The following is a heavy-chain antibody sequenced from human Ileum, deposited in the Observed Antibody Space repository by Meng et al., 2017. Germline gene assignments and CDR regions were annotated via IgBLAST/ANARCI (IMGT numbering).Heavy chain of an antibody. D-gene: IGHD4-17*01. CDR2: INAGSGDT. CDR1: GYTFTTPYSY. V-gene: IGHV1-46*01. J-gene: IGHJ4*02. CDR3: AKDSHGYGDGGH. Sequence: ASVKVSCKASGYTFTTPYSYALWVRQAPGQGLEWMGVINAGSGDTFYAQKFQGRLTMTRDTSTSTLYMELSSLRSEDTAVYYCAKDSHGYGDGGHWGQGTLVTVSS.